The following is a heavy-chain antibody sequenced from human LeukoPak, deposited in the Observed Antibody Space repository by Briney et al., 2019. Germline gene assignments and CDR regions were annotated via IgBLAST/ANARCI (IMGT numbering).Heavy chain of an antibody. Sequence: GASVKVSCKASGYTFSSYGISWVRQAPGQGLEWMGWISAYNGNTNYAQKVQGRVTMTTDTSTSTAYMELRSLRSDDTAVYYCARDIADSSGYPDAFDIWGQGTMVTVSP. V-gene: IGHV1-18*01. CDR1: GYTFSSYG. CDR2: ISAYNGNT. J-gene: IGHJ3*02. D-gene: IGHD3-22*01. CDR3: ARDIADSSGYPDAFDI.